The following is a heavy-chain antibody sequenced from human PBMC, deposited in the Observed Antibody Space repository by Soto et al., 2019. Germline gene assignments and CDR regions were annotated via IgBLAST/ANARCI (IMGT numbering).Heavy chain of an antibody. D-gene: IGHD3-3*01. Sequence: VASVKVSCKASGNTFSNYYIHWVRQAPGQGLEWMGTINPSGGHTTYAQKFLGRVTMTGDTSTDTAYMELSSLRSEDTAVYYCATDVSIFARGYYYYYGMDVWGQGTTVTVSS. V-gene: IGHV1-46*01. CDR3: ATDVSIFARGYYYYYGMDV. CDR2: INPSGGHT. CDR1: GNTFSNYY. J-gene: IGHJ6*02.